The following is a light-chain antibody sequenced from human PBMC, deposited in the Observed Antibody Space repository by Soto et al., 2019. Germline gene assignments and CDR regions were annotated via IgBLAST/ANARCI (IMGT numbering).Light chain of an antibody. CDR1: QTITTS. CDR3: QESYSTPPT. J-gene: IGKJ2*01. CDR2: AAS. V-gene: IGKV1-39*01. Sequence: DIQMTQSPPSLSTSAGERVTMTCRASQTITTSLSWYQQKAGKTPRLLIYAASRLQIGVPSRFSGSGSGTDFSRTITNLHPCEFATDYCQESYSTPPTFGQGTKVEIK.